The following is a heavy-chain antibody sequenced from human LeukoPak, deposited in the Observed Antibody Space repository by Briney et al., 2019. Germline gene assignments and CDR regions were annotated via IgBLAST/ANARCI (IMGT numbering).Heavy chain of an antibody. CDR2: INHSGST. CDR3: ASSYYDFWSGYSHFDY. D-gene: IGHD3-3*01. Sequence: SETLFLTCAVYGGSFSGYYWSWIRQPPGKGLEWIGEINHSGSTNYNPSLKSRVTISVDTSKNQFSLKLSSVTAADTAVYYCASSYYDFWSGYSHFDYWGQGTLVTVSS. CDR1: GGSFSGYY. V-gene: IGHV4-34*01. J-gene: IGHJ4*02.